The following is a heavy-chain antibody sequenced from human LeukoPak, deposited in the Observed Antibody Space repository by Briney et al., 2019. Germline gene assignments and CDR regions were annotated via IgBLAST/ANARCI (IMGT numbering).Heavy chain of an antibody. J-gene: IGHJ6*02. CDR3: ARGLVVVPAAMSYGMDV. CDR1: GGSISSYY. CDR2: IYYSGST. V-gene: IGHV4-59*12. D-gene: IGHD2-2*01. Sequence: SETLSLTCTVSGGSISSYYWSWIRQPPGKGLEWIGYIYYSGSTNHNPSLKSRVTISVDTSKNQFSLKLSSVTAADTAVYYCARGLVVVPAAMSYGMDVWGQGTTVTVSS.